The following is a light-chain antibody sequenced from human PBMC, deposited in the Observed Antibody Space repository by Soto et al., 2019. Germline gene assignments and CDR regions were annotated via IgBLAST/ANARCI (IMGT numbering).Light chain of an antibody. CDR3: QHYNDWPPTWT. CDR2: ATS. CDR1: QGIAPY. Sequence: DVQMTQSPSSLSAFVGDRVTITCRASQGIAPYLAWFQQKPGKVPKLLIYATSTLQSGVPSRFSGSGSGTEFTLTISSLQTEDFAVYYCQHYNDWPPTWTFGQGTKV. V-gene: IGKV1-27*01. J-gene: IGKJ1*01.